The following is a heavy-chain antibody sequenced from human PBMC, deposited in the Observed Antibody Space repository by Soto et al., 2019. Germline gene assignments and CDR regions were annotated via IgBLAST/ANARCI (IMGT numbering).Heavy chain of an antibody. J-gene: IGHJ4*02. CDR2: PFHVGHT. CDR3: ARGPDVVVAPTAEGYYFDH. CDR1: GYSITSGYY. D-gene: IGHD1-1*01. Sequence: PSETLSLTCSVSGYSITSGYYWGWIRQSPGKGLEWIGCPFHVGHTYYNPSLKSRVTISLDTSKNHFSLRLDSVTAADTAVYYCARGPDVVVAPTAEGYYFDHWGQGALVTVSS. V-gene: IGHV4-38-2*02.